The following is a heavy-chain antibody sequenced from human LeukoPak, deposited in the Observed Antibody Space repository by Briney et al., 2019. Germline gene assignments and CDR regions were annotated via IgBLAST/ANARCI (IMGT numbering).Heavy chain of an antibody. V-gene: IGHV3-21*01. CDR2: ISSSSYI. CDR1: GFTFSSYS. CDR3: AREIAAAGTNYFDY. Sequence: PGGSLRLSCAASGFTFSSYSMNWVRQAPGKGLEWVSSISSSSYIYYADSVKGRFTISRDNAKNSLYLQMNSLRAEDTAAYYCAREIAAAGTNYFDYWGQGTLVTVSS. J-gene: IGHJ4*02. D-gene: IGHD6-13*01.